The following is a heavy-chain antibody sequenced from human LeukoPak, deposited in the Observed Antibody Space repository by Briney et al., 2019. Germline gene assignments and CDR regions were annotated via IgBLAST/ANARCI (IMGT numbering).Heavy chain of an antibody. CDR2: INGDGSST. CDR3: ARDLVVTSAY. V-gene: IGHV3-74*01. J-gene: IGHJ4*02. Sequence: GGSLRLSCAASGFTFSSYWMHWVRQAPGKGLVWVSRINGDGSSTTYADSVEGRSTISRDNAKNTLYLQMNGLRAEDSAVYYCARDLVVTSAYWGQGTLVTVSS. D-gene: IGHD3-22*01. CDR1: GFTFSSYW.